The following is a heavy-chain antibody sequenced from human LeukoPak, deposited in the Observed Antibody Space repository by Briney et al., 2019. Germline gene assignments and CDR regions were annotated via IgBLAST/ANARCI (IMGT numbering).Heavy chain of an antibody. CDR3: AKGLLITILGSLDY. Sequence: GGSLRLSCAASGLTFNNYAMSWVRQAPGKGLEWVSGITGSGRTAYYADSVKGRFTISRDNSKNSLYLQINSLRAEDTAVYYCAKGLLITILGSLDYWGQGTLVTVSS. CDR1: GLTFNNYA. J-gene: IGHJ4*02. CDR2: ITGSGRTA. D-gene: IGHD3-3*01. V-gene: IGHV3-23*01.